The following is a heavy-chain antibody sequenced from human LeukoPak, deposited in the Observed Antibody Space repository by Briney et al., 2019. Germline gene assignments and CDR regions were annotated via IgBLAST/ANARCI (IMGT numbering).Heavy chain of an antibody. V-gene: IGHV3-15*01. CDR3: TGETYPPYAFDI. CDR1: GFTFSNAW. CDR2: IKSKTDGGTT. J-gene: IGHJ3*02. Sequence: GGSLRLSCAASGFTFSNAWMSWVRQAPGKGLEWVGRIKSKTDGGTTDYAAPVKGRFTISRDDSKNTLYLQMNSLKTEDTAVYYCTGETYPPYAFDIWGQGTMVTVSS.